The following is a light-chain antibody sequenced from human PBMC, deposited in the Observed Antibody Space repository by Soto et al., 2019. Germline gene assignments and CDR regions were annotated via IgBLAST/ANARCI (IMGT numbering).Light chain of an antibody. V-gene: IGLV2-23*01. CDR1: SSDVGSYNL. CDR2: EGS. Sequence: QSALTQPASVSGSPGQSITISCTGTSSDVGSYNLVSWYQQHPGKAPKLMIYEGSKRPSGVSNRFSGSKSGNTASLTISGLQAEDEADCYCSSYAGSSTYVFGTGTKVTVL. J-gene: IGLJ1*01. CDR3: SSYAGSSTYV.